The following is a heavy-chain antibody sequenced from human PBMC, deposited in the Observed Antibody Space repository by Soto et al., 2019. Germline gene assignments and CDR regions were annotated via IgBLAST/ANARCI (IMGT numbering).Heavy chain of an antibody. Sequence: EVQLLESGGGLVQPGGSLRLSCAASGFTFSSYAMSWVRQAPGKGLEWVSAISGSGGSTYYADSVKGRFTISRDNSKNTLYLQMNSLRAEDTAVYYGAKDEYQLLDFDYWGQGTLVTVSS. J-gene: IGHJ4*02. CDR1: GFTFSSYA. CDR3: AKDEYQLLDFDY. D-gene: IGHD2-2*01. CDR2: ISGSGGST. V-gene: IGHV3-23*01.